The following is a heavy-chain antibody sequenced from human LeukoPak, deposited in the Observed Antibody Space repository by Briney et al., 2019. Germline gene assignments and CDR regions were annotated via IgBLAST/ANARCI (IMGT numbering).Heavy chain of an antibody. V-gene: IGHV3-30*02. D-gene: IGHD3-10*01. CDR1: GFTFSSYG. CDR2: IRYDGSNK. J-gene: IGHJ6*03. CDR3: AKDLRFGGYYYYYYMDV. Sequence: PGGSLRLSCAASGFTFSSYGMHWVRRAPGKGLEWVAFIRYDGSNKYYADSVKGRFTISRDNSKNTLYLQMNSLRAEDTAVYYCAKDLRFGGYYYYYYMDVWGKGTTVTVSS.